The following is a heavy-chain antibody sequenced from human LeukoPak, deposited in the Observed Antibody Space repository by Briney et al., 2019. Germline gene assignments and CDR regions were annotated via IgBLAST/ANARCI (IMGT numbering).Heavy chain of an antibody. J-gene: IGHJ4*02. D-gene: IGHD1-26*01. V-gene: IGHV1-18*04. Sequence: GASVKVSCKTSGYSFTSYNLHWVRQAPGQGLEWMGWISAYNGNTNYAQKLQGRVTMTTDTSTSTAYMELRSLRSDDTAVYYCARDRRELQGFDYWGQGTLVTVSS. CDR1: GYSFTSYN. CDR3: ARDRRELQGFDY. CDR2: ISAYNGNT.